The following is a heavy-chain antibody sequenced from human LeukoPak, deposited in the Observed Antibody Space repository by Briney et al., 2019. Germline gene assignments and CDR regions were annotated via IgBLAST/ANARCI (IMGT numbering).Heavy chain of an antibody. CDR3: ARQPGTQTYCTNGVCYLDRFDY. V-gene: IGHV3-21*01. Sequence: GGSLRLSCAASGFTFSSYSMNWVRQAPGKGLEWVSSISSSSSYIYYADSVKGRFTISRDNAKNSLYLQMNSLRAEDTAVYYCARQPGTQTYCTNGVCYLDRFDYWGQGTLVTVSS. CDR2: ISSSSSYI. J-gene: IGHJ4*02. CDR1: GFTFSSYS. D-gene: IGHD2-8*01.